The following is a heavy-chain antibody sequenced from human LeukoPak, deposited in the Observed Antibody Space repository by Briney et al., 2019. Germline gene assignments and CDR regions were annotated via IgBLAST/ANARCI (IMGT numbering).Heavy chain of an antibody. CDR2: IDWNGGSP. CDR3: AKLRNFIAVAGILPD. CDR1: GFTFDEYG. D-gene: IGHD6-19*01. Sequence: GGSLRLSCAASGFTFDEYGMSWVRQVPGKGLEWVAGIDWNGGSPGYGDSVKGRFTISRDNAKNSLYLQMNSLRVEDTALYYCAKLRNFIAVAGILPDWGQGTLVTVSS. V-gene: IGHV3-20*04. J-gene: IGHJ4*02.